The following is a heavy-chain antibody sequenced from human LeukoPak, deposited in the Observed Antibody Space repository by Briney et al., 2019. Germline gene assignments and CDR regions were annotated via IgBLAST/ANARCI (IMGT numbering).Heavy chain of an antibody. V-gene: IGHV3-49*04. D-gene: IGHD3-10*01. CDR1: GFTFGDYA. CDR2: IRSKAYGGTT. CDR3: TISMVRGVQYGMDV. J-gene: IGHJ6*02. Sequence: GGSLRLSCTASGFTFGDYAMSWVRQAPGKGLEWVGFIRSKAYGGTTEYAASVKGRFTISRDDSKSIAYLQMNSLKTEDTAVYYCTISMVRGVQYGMDVWGQGTTVTASS.